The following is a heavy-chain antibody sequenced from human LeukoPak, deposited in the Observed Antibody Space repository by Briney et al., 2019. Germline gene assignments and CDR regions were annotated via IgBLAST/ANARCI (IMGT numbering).Heavy chain of an antibody. V-gene: IGHV4-34*01. J-gene: IGHJ6*04. CDR3: ARGGGGYGSGTPHYYYGMDV. CDR1: GGSFSGYY. Sequence: SETLSLTCAVYGGSFSGYYWSWIRQPPGKGLEWIGEINHSGSTNYNPSPKSRVTISVDTSKNQFSLKLSSVTAADTAVYYCARGGGGYGSGTPHYYYGMDVWGKGTTVTVSS. D-gene: IGHD3-10*01. CDR2: INHSGST.